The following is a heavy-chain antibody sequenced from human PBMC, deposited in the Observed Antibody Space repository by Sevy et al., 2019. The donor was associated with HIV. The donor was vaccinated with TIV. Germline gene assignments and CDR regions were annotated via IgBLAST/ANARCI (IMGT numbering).Heavy chain of an antibody. J-gene: IGHJ6*02. Sequence: ASVKVSCEASGYTFSNYGISWVRQAPGQGLEWMGWVSAYTGNTNYAQKFQGRVTMTTDTSTSTAYMELRSQRSDDTAVYYCARDSIRMVQGVIITPYYYGMDVWGQGTTVTVSS. D-gene: IGHD3-10*01. CDR2: VSAYTGNT. CDR1: GYTFSNYG. CDR3: ARDSIRMVQGVIITPYYYGMDV. V-gene: IGHV1-18*01.